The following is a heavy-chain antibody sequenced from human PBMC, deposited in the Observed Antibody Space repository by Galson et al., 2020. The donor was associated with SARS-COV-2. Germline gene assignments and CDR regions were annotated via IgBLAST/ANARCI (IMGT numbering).Heavy chain of an antibody. CDR2: YDPEDGET. D-gene: IGHD6-19*01. CDR3: ANIAVAGKSVDY. Sequence: ASVKVSCKVSGYTLTELSMHWVRQAPGKGLEWMGGYDPEDGETIYAQKFQGRVTMTEDTSTDTAYMELSSLRSEDTAVYYCANIAVAGKSVDYWGQGTLVTVSS. J-gene: IGHJ4*02. CDR1: GYTLTELS. V-gene: IGHV1-24*01.